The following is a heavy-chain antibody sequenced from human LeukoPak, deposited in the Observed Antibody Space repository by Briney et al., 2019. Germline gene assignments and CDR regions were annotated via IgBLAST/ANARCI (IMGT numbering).Heavy chain of an antibody. V-gene: IGHV3-66*02. J-gene: IGHJ4*02. CDR2: IYSSGST. D-gene: IGHD6-6*01. CDR3: ARGGIAARGPFDY. CDR1: GFTVSSNY. Sequence: PGGSLRLSCAASGFTVSSNYMSWVRQAPGKGLEWVSVIYSSGSTYYADSVKGRFTISRDNSKNTLYLQMNSLRAEDTAVYYRARGGIAARGPFDYGGQGTLVTVSS.